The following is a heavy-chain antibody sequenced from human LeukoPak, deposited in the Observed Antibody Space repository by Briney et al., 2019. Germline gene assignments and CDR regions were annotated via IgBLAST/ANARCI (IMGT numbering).Heavy chain of an antibody. V-gene: IGHV4-59*08. J-gene: IGHJ4*02. Sequence: PSETLSLTCTVSGGSISSYYWSWIRQPPGKGLEWIGYIYYSGSTNYNPSLQSRVTISVDTSKNQFSLKLSSVTAADTAVYYCARLKYYGSGSYSPLDYWGQGTLVTVSS. D-gene: IGHD3-10*01. CDR3: ARLKYYGSGSYSPLDY. CDR2: IYYSGST. CDR1: GGSISSYY.